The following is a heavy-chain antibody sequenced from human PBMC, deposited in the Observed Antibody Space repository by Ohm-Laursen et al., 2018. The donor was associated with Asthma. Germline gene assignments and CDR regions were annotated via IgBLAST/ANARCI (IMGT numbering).Heavy chain of an antibody. CDR2: IKEDGSEE. D-gene: IGHD6-13*01. V-gene: IGHV3-7*02. CDR1: GLTFSSYW. Sequence: SLRLSCAASGLTFSSYWMTWVRQAPGKGPEWVAHIKEDGSEESYLASVKGRFTISRDNAKNSLYLQMNSLRDEDTAVYYCAKTNGTKSSSWPYYYYYGMDVWGQGTTVTVSS. CDR3: AKTNGTKSSSWPYYYYYGMDV. J-gene: IGHJ6*02.